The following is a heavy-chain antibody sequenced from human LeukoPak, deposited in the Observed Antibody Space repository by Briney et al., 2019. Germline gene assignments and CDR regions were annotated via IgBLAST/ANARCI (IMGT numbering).Heavy chain of an antibody. V-gene: IGHV4-59*01. Sequence: SETLSLTCTVSGGSISSYYWSWIRQPPGKGLEWIGYIYYSGSTNYNPSLKSRVTISVDTSKNQFSLKLSSVTAADTAVYYCARASDVVLTAFDYWGQGTLVTVSS. CDR1: GGSISSYY. J-gene: IGHJ4*02. D-gene: IGHD3-9*01. CDR2: IYYSGST. CDR3: ARASDVVLTAFDY.